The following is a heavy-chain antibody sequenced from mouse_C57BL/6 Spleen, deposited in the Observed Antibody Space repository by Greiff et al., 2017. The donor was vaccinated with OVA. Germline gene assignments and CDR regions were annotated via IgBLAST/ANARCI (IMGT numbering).Heavy chain of an antibody. Sequence: DVMLVESEGGLVQPGSSMKLSCTASGFTFSDYYMAWVRQVPEKGLEWVANINYDGSSTYYLDSLKSRFIISRDNAKNILYLQMRSLKSEDTATYYCARDGGYYGYDGYFDYWGQGTTLTVSS. D-gene: IGHD2-2*01. J-gene: IGHJ2*01. V-gene: IGHV5-16*01. CDR3: ARDGGYYGYDGYFDY. CDR2: INYDGSST. CDR1: GFTFSDYY.